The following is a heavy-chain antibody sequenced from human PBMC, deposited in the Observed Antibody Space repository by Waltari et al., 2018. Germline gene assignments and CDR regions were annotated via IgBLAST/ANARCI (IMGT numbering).Heavy chain of an antibody. CDR1: GFTLSSYG. D-gene: IGHD1-1*01. CDR2: IGYDGSNK. J-gene: IGHJ4*02. CDR3: ARGVPPGTLFDY. Sequence: QVQLVESGGGVVQPGRSLRLPCAASGFTLSSYGMHWVRQAPGKVLEVVAVIGYDGSNKSYADSLKGRFTISRDNSKNTLYLQMNRLRAEDTAVYYCARGVPPGTLFDYWGQGTLVTVSS. V-gene: IGHV3-33*01.